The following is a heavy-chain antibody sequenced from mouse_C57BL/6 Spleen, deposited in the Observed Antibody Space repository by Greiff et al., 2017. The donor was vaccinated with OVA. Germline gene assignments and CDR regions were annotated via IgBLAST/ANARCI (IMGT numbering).Heavy chain of an antibody. Sequence: QVQLQQPGAELVKPGASVKLSCTASGYTFTGYWMHWVKQRPGQGLEWIGMIHPNSGSTNYNEKFKSKATLTVDKSSSTAYMQLSSLTSEDSAVYYGASTTVVAPCAMDYWGQGTSVTVSS. CDR3: ASTTVVAPCAMDY. V-gene: IGHV1-64*01. CDR2: IHPNSGST. D-gene: IGHD1-1*01. CDR1: GYTFTGYW. J-gene: IGHJ4*01.